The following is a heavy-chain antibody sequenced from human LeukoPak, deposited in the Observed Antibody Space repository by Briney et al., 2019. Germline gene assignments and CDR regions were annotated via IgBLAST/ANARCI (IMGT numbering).Heavy chain of an antibody. Sequence: ASVEVSCKASGYTFTSYYMHWARQAPGQGLEWMGIINPSGGSTSYAQKFQGRVTMTRDTSTSTVYMELSSLRSEDTAVYYCARGGVRTGIQLWEFGYWGQGTLVTVSS. D-gene: IGHD5-18*01. CDR2: INPSGGST. J-gene: IGHJ4*02. V-gene: IGHV1-46*01. CDR1: GYTFTSYY. CDR3: ARGGVRTGIQLWEFGY.